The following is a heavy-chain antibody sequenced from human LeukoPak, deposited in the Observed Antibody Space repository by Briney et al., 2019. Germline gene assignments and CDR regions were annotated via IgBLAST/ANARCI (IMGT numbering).Heavy chain of an antibody. J-gene: IGHJ3*02. CDR2: INSDGNHI. CDR3: ARVSVTRLGAFDM. D-gene: IGHD5-18*01. V-gene: IGHV3-74*01. Sequence: GGSLRLSCAAPGFTFRTYWMHWVRQAPGKGLEWVSRINSDGNHINYADSVKDGYTGPIANHTVYLQMNSLRPDHTAIYYCARVSVTRLGAFDMWGQGTTVTVSS. CDR1: GFTFRTYW.